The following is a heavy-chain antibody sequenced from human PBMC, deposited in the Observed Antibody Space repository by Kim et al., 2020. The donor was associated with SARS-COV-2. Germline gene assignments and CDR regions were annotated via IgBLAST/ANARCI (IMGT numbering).Heavy chain of an antibody. CDR2: IYYSGST. CDR1: GGSISSSSYY. CDR3: ARLHIVVVPAAMSYAFDI. V-gene: IGHV4-39*01. D-gene: IGHD2-2*01. Sequence: SETLSLTCTVSGGSISSSSYYWGWIRQPPGKGLEWIGSIYYSGSTYYNPSLKSRVTISVDTSKNQFSLKLSSVTAADTAVYYCARLHIVVVPAAMSYAFDIWGQGTMVTVSS. J-gene: IGHJ3*02.